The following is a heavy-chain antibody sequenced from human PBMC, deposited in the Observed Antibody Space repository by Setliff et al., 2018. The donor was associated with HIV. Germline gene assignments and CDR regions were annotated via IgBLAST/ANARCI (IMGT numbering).Heavy chain of an antibody. CDR3: ARAGLTLTDWFDP. J-gene: IGHJ5*02. CDR1: GASISSYY. Sequence: SETLSLTCSVSGASISSYYWSWIRQPPGKGLEWIGYVDYNGRTDYNPSLESRVTISLDTSKNQVSLKLSSVAAADTAVYYCARAGLTLTDWFDPWGQGSLVTVSS. CDR2: VDYNGRT. V-gene: IGHV4-59*01.